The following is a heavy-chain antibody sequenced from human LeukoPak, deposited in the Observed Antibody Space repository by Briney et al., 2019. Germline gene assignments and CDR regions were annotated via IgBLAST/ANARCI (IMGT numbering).Heavy chain of an antibody. CDR2: IYHSGNT. D-gene: IGHD6-13*01. CDR1: GYSISSGYC. Sequence: PSETLSLTCAVSGYSISSGYCWGWIRQPPGKGLGWIGCIYHSGNTYCNPSLKSRVTISVDTSKNQFSLNLSSVTAADTAMYYCARQGGSSSPYYYYYSDVWGKGTTVTVSS. V-gene: IGHV4-38-2*01. J-gene: IGHJ6*03. CDR3: ARQGGSSSPYYYYYSDV.